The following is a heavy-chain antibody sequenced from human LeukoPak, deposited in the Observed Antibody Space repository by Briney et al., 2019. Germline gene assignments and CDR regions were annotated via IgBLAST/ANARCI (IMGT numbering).Heavy chain of an antibody. Sequence: SETLSLTCTVSGGSISTYYWSWIRQPAGKGLEWIGRIYMRGRTNYNPSLQSRVTMSVDTSKNQFSLKLRSVTDADTAVYYCARETSDTAMASYYFDQWGQGTLVTVYS. D-gene: IGHD5-18*01. J-gene: IGHJ4*02. CDR2: IYMRGRT. CDR3: ARETSDTAMASYYFDQ. V-gene: IGHV4-4*07. CDR1: GGSISTYY.